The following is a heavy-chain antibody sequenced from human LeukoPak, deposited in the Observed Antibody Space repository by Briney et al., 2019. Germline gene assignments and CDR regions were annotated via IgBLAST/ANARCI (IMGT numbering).Heavy chain of an antibody. Sequence: PGGSLRLSCAASGFTFSDYYMSWIRQAPGKGLEWVSYISSSSSYTNYADPVKGRFTISRDNAKNSLYLQMNSLRAEDTAVYYCARDGLNYYGDYDSWYFDLWGRGTLVTVSS. D-gene: IGHD4-17*01. CDR1: GFTFSDYY. J-gene: IGHJ2*01. V-gene: IGHV3-11*06. CDR2: ISSSSSYT. CDR3: ARDGLNYYGDYDSWYFDL.